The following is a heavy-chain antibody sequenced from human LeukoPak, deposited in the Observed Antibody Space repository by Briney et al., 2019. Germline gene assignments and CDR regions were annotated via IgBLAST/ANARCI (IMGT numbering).Heavy chain of an antibody. D-gene: IGHD2-15*01. CDR2: IYASGST. J-gene: IGHJ4*02. Sequence: SETLSLTCTVSGGSISSYYWSWIRRPAGKGLEWIGRIYASGSTNYNPSLKSRVTMSVDTSKNQFSLKLSSVTAADTAVYYCARMSSHCSGGSCYAVFDYWGQGTLVTVSS. CDR1: GGSISSYY. V-gene: IGHV4-4*07. CDR3: ARMSSHCSGGSCYAVFDY.